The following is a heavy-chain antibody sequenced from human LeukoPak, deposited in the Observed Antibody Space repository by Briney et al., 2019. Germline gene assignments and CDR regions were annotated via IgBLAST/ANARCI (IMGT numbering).Heavy chain of an antibody. J-gene: IGHJ3*02. CDR2: ISGSGGST. CDR3: AKDLVLLWFGESHGAFDI. D-gene: IGHD3-10*01. CDR1: GFTFSSYA. V-gene: IGHV3-23*01. Sequence: GGSLRLSCAASGFTFSSYAMSWVRQAPGKGLEWVSAISGSGGSTYYADSVKGRFTISRDNSKNTLYLQMCSLRAEDTAVYYCAKDLVLLWFGESHGAFDIWGQGTVVTVSS.